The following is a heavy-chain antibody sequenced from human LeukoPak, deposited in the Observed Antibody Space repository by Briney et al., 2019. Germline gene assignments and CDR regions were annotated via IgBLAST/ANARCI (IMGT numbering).Heavy chain of an antibody. D-gene: IGHD2-15*01. V-gene: IGHV3-23*01. J-gene: IGHJ4*02. CDR3: AKEKKVAMYYFDY. CDR1: GFTFSSYG. Sequence: GGSLRLSYAASGFTFSSYGMSWVRQAPGKGLEWVSAISGSGGSTYYADSVKGRFTISRDNSKNTLYLQMNSLGAEDTAVYYCAKEKKVAMYYFDYWGQGTLVTVSS. CDR2: ISGSGGST.